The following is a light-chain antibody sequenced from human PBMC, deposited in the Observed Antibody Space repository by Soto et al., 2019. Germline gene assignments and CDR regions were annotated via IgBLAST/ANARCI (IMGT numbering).Light chain of an antibody. Sequence: DIQMTQSPSSLSASVGDRVTITCRASQSISSYLNWYQQKPGKAPKLLIYAASSLQRGDPSRFSGSGSGTDFTLTISSLQPEDFATYYCQQSYSTSITFGQGTRLEI. V-gene: IGKV1-39*01. CDR3: QQSYSTSIT. CDR2: AAS. CDR1: QSISSY. J-gene: IGKJ5*01.